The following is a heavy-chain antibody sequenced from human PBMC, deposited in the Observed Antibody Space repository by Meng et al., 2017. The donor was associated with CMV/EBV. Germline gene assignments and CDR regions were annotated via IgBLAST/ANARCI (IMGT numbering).Heavy chain of an antibody. Sequence: GGSLRLSCAASGFTFSSYSMNWVRQAPGKGLEWVSSISSSSSYIYYADSVKGRFTISRDNAKNSLYLQMNSLRAEDTAVYYCARDPTYYDFWSDRYPSYYYGMDVWGQGTTVPSP. J-gene: IGHJ6*02. CDR1: GFTFSSYS. D-gene: IGHD3-3*01. CDR3: ARDPTYYDFWSDRYPSYYYGMDV. V-gene: IGHV3-21*01. CDR2: ISSSSSYI.